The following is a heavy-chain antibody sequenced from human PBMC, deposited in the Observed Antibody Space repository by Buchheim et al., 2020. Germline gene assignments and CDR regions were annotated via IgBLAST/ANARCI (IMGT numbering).Heavy chain of an antibody. D-gene: IGHD6-13*01. J-gene: IGHJ5*02. V-gene: IGHV4-39*07. Sequence: QLQLQESGPGLVKPSETLSLTCTVSGGSISSSSYYWGWIRQPPGKGLEWIGSIYYSGSTYYNPSLKSRVTISVDTSNDQFSLKLSSVTAADTAVYYCARDQGGSSSWYGGNWFDPWGQGTL. CDR2: IYYSGST. CDR3: ARDQGGSSSWYGGNWFDP. CDR1: GGSISSSSYY.